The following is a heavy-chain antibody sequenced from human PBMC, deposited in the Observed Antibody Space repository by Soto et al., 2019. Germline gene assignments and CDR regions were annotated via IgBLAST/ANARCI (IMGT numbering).Heavy chain of an antibody. V-gene: IGHV4-31*03. J-gene: IGHJ6*02. CDR3: ARERFGIAAYGMDV. CDR1: GGSISSGGYY. Sequence: QVQLQESGPGLVKPSQTLSLTCTVSGGSISSGGYYWSWIRQHPGKGLEWIGYIYYSGSTYYNPSLKSRVTISVDTSNNQFSLKLSSVTAADTAVYYCARERFGIAAYGMDVWGQGTTVTVSS. CDR2: IYYSGST. D-gene: IGHD6-13*01.